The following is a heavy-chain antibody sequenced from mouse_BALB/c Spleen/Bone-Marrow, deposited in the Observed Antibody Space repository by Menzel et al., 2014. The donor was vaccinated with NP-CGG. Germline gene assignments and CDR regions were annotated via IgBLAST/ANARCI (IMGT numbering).Heavy chain of an antibody. Sequence: EVHLVESGAELVKSGASVKLSCTASGFSFTDYYMHWVKQRPEQGLEWIGRINPGNGNTKYNKTFQGKANLTADTSSKTAYLQLSSLTSDDTAVYCCASYVDGYCMDYWVQGTTGTVSS. V-gene: IGHV14-3*02. CDR1: GFSFTDYY. J-gene: IGHJ2*01. CDR3: ASYVDGYCMDY. D-gene: IGHD1-2*01. CDR2: INPGNGNT.